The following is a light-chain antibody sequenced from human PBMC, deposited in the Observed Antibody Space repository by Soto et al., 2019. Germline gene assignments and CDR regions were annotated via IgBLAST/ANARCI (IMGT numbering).Light chain of an antibody. CDR1: QSLSSY. J-gene: IGKJ5*01. V-gene: IGKV3-11*01. CDR2: DAS. Sequence: DIVLTQSPATLSLSPGERVTLTCGASQSLSSYLAWYQQKPGQAPRLLIYDASNRATGIPARFSGSGSGTDFTLTISSLEAEDFAVYYCKQRRNWPTTFGQGTRLEIK. CDR3: KQRRNWPTT.